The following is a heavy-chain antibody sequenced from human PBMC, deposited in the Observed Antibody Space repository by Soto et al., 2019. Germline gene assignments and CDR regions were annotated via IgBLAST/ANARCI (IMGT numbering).Heavy chain of an antibody. CDR2: MYNTGST. J-gene: IGHJ6*02. V-gene: IGHV4-61*01. CDR1: GGSVSSGSYY. D-gene: IGHD2-21*02. Sequence: ETLSLTCTVSGGSVSSGSYYWSWIRQPPGKGLEWIGYMYNTGSTVYNPSFKSRVTISVDTSKNQFSLKLNSVTAADTAVYYCARDLWGYCGTDCYPLDVWGQGTTVTVSS. CDR3: ARDLWGYCGTDCYPLDV.